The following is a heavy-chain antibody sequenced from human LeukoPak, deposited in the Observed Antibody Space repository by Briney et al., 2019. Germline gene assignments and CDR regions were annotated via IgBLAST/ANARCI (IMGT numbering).Heavy chain of an antibody. CDR2: INPNSGGT. CDR1: GYTFTGYY. Sequence: ASVKVSCKASGYTFTGYYMHWVRQAPGQGLEWIGWINPNSGGTNYAQKFQGRVTMTRDTSISTAYMELSRLRSDDTAVYYCARPTKHYDFWSGYYNPFDYWGQGTLVTVSS. CDR3: ARPTKHYDFWSGYYNPFDY. D-gene: IGHD3-3*01. V-gene: IGHV1-2*02. J-gene: IGHJ4*02.